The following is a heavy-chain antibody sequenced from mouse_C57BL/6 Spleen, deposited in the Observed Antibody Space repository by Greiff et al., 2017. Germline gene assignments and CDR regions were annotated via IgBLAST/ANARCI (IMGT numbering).Heavy chain of an antibody. CDR3: ARTGHFDY. D-gene: IGHD4-1*01. CDR1: GFTFSDYG. Sequence: VQLKQSGGGLVKPGGSLKLSCAASGFTFSDYGMHWVRQAPEKGLEWVAYISSGSSTIYYADTVKGRFTISRDNAKNTLFLQMTSLRSEDTAMYYCARTGHFDYWGQGTTLTVSS. J-gene: IGHJ2*01. V-gene: IGHV5-17*01. CDR2: ISSGSSTI.